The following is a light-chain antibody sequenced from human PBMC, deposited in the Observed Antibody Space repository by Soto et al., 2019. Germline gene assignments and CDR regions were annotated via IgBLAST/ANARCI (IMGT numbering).Light chain of an antibody. Sequence: DIQMTQSPSSLSASVGDRVTITCRASQSIRNYLNWYQQKPGKAPKLLIYAASTLQSGVPSRFSGSGSGTDFTLTIAGQQPEDSASYFCQQSITAPLTFGGGTKVEIK. CDR3: QQSITAPLT. CDR2: AAS. CDR1: QSIRNY. V-gene: IGKV1-39*01. J-gene: IGKJ4*01.